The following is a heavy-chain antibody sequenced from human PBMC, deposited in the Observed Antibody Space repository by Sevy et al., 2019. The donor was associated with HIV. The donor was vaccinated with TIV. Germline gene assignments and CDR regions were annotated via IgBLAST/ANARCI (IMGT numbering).Heavy chain of an antibody. J-gene: IGHJ6*03. CDR1: GASISSGTYY. V-gene: IGHV4-61*02. CDR2: ISASAKV. CDR3: ARDRYYMDV. Sequence: SETLSLTCTVSGASISSGTYYWSWFRQPAGKALEWIGRISASAKVTYNPSFKSRVTMSGDTSKNRVSLKLTSVTAADTAVYCCARDRYYMDVWGKGTTVTVSS.